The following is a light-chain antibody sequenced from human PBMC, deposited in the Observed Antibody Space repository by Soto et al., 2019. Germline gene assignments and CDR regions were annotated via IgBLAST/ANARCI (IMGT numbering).Light chain of an antibody. Sequence: IHMTLSPSSLSACVGHRVTITCRASQSISSYLNWYQQKPGKAPKIMIYAASSLESGVPSRFSGSGSGTEFTLTISSLQTDDFATYYCQQYNSYSETFGQGTKVDIK. CDR1: QSISSY. CDR3: QQYNSYSET. V-gene: IGKV1-5*01. J-gene: IGKJ1*01. CDR2: AAS.